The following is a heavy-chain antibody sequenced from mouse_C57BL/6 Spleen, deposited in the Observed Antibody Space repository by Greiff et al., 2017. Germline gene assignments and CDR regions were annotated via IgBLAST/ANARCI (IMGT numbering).Heavy chain of an antibody. CDR3: TRGDRTRYFDY. Sequence: EVKLQESGEGLVKPGGSLKLSCAASGFTFSSYAMSWVRQTPEKRLEWVAYISSGGDYIYYADTVKGRFTISRDNARNTLYLQMSSLKSEDTAMYYCTRGDRTRYFDYWGQGTTLTVSS. V-gene: IGHV5-9-1*02. CDR2: ISSGGDYI. D-gene: IGHD2-14*01. CDR1: GFTFSSYA. J-gene: IGHJ2*01.